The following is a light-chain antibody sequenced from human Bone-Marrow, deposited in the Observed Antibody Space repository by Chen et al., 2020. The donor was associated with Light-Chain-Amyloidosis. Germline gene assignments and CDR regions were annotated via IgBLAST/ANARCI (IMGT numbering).Light chain of an antibody. J-gene: IGLJ3*02. CDR1: NIGSTS. CDR3: QVWDRSSDRPV. CDR2: DDS. Sequence: SYVLTQPSSVSVAPGQTATIACGGNNIGSTSVHWYQPTPGQAPRLVVYDDSDRPSGIPERLSGSNAGNTATLTISRVEAGDEADYYCQVWDRSSDRPVFGGGTKLTVL. V-gene: IGLV3-21*02.